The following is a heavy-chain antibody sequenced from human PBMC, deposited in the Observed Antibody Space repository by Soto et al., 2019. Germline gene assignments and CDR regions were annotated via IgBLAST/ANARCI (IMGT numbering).Heavy chain of an antibody. V-gene: IGHV4-30-2*01. CDR2: IYHSGST. CDR3: AREELRGSGPNGMDV. D-gene: IGHD6-19*01. Sequence: PSETLSLTCAVSGGSISSGGYSWSWIRQPPGKGLEWIGYIYHSGSTYYNPSLKSRVTISVDRSKNQFSLKLSSVTAADTAVYYCAREELRGSGPNGMDVWGQGTTVTVSS. J-gene: IGHJ6*02. CDR1: GGSISSGGYS.